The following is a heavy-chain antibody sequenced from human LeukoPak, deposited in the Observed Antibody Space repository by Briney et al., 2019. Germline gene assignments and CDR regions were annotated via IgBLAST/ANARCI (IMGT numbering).Heavy chain of an antibody. CDR1: GGSISSSSYY. CDR3: ARQDSRVGPPGVLEWLTPHFDY. V-gene: IGHV4-39*07. CDR2: IYYSGST. J-gene: IGHJ4*02. Sequence: SETLSLTCTVSGGSISSSSYYWGRIRQPPGKGLEWIGSIYYSGSTYYNPSLKSRVTISVDTSKNQFSLKLGSVTAADTAVYYCARQDSRVGPPGVLEWLTPHFDYWGQGTLVTVSS. D-gene: IGHD3-3*01.